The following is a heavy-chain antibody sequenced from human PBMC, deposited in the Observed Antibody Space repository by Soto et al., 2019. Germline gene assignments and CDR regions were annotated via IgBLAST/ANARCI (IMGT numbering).Heavy chain of an antibody. D-gene: IGHD3-3*01. J-gene: IGHJ3*02. V-gene: IGHV4-31*03. CDR3: AREFLASGYYHDAFDI. CDR1: GGSISSGGYY. Sequence: QVQLQESGPGLVKPSQTLSLTCTVSGGSISSGGYYWRWIRQHPGKGLEWIGYIYYSGSTYYNPSRKSRVTISVDTSKNQSSLKLSSVTAADTAVYYCAREFLASGYYHDAFDIWGQGTMVTVSS. CDR2: IYYSGST.